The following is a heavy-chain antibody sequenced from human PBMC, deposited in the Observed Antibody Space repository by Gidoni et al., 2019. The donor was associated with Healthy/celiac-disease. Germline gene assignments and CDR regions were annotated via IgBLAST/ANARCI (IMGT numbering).Heavy chain of an antibody. CDR3: AREGLHYCTNGVCYWV. CDR2: ISSSSSYI. Sequence: EVQLVESGGGLVKPGGSLSLSCAASGFTFGSYSMNWVRQAPGKGLEWVSSISSSSSYIYYADSVKGRFTISRDNAKNSLYLQMNSLRAEDTAVYYCAREGLHYCTNGVCYWVWGQGTLVTVSS. D-gene: IGHD2-8*01. J-gene: IGHJ4*02. V-gene: IGHV3-21*01. CDR1: GFTFGSYS.